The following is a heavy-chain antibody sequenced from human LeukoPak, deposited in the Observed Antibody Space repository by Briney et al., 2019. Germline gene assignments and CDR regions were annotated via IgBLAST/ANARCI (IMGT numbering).Heavy chain of an antibody. J-gene: IGHJ4*02. D-gene: IGHD3-16*01. CDR1: TFTFISYA. Sequence: AGSLRLSCAASTFTFISYAMSWDRQAPRKGREWVSAVSGSGGRTYYADWVKGRFTISRDNSRNTLYMQMNTLRVEDTAVYYCAKLGVETLSPLFLDYWGQGTLVAVSS. CDR2: VSGSGGRT. CDR3: AKLGVETLSPLFLDY. V-gene: IGHV3-23*01.